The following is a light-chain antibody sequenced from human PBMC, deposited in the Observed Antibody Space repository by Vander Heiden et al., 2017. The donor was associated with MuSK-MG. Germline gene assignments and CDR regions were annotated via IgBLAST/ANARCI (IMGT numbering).Light chain of an antibody. CDR1: QSVLLSSNNKNY. V-gene: IGKV4-1*01. CDR3: QQYYSPSYT. CDR2: WAA. Sequence: VMSQSPDSLTRSLGERATINCKSSQSVLLSSNNKNYLSWYQQKPGQPPKLLISWAATRDYGVPDRFSGSGSGTDFTLTIGSLQAEDVAVYYCQQYYSPSYTFGQGTKLEIK. J-gene: IGKJ2*01.